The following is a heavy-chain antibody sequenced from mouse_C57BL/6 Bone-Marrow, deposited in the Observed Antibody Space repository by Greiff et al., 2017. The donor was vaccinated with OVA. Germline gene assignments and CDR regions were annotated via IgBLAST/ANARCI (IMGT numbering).Heavy chain of an antibody. CDR1: GFNIKDDY. D-gene: IGHD1-1*01. J-gene: IGHJ3*01. V-gene: IGHV14-4*01. Sequence: VQLQQSGAELVRPGASVKLSCTASGFNIKDDYMHWVKQRPEQGLEWIGWIDPENGDTEYASKFQGKATITADTSSNTAYLQLSSLTSEDTAVYYCTEVTTVEAYWGQGTLVTVSA. CDR2: IDPENGDT. CDR3: TEVTTVEAY.